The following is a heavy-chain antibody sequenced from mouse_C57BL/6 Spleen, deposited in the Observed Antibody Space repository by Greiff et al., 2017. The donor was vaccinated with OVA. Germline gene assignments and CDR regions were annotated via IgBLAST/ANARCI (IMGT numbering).Heavy chain of an antibody. CDR1: GYTFTGYW. CDR3: AGPSTTVPYYFDY. Sequence: QVQLKQSGAELMKPGASVKLSCKATGYTFTGYWIEWVKQRPGHGLEWIGEILPGSGSTNYNEKFKGKATFTADTSSNTAYMQLSSLTTEDSAIYYCAGPSTTVPYYFDYWGQGTTLTVAS. V-gene: IGHV1-9*01. J-gene: IGHJ2*01. CDR2: ILPGSGST. D-gene: IGHD1-1*01.